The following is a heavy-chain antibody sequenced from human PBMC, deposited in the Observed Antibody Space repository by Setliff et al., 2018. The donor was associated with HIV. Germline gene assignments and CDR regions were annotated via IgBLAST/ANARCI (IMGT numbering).Heavy chain of an antibody. Sequence: GGSLRLSCAVSGFTLTSSWIPWVRQAPGKGLVWVSRFRGDDRTTNYADSVKCRFTFSSDNAKNAVYLQMDALRAEDAVGYYCARAVYGSDSLFDSWGQGTLVTVSS. CDR1: GFTLTSSW. CDR2: FRGDDRTT. CDR3: ARAVYGSDSLFDS. V-gene: IGHV3-74*01. D-gene: IGHD2-8*01. J-gene: IGHJ4*02.